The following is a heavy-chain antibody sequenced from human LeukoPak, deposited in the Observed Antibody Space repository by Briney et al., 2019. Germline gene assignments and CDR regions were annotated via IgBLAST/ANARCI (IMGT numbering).Heavy chain of an antibody. V-gene: IGHV4-39*01. CDR3: ARLGFYGLTDY. CDR1: GGSISSSSYY. Sequence: SETLSLTCTVSGGSISSSSYYWGWIRQPPGEGLEWIGSIYYSGGTYYNPSLKSRVTISVDTSKNQFSLKLSSVTAADTAVYYCARLGFYGLTDYWGQGTLVTVSS. D-gene: IGHD2/OR15-2a*01. J-gene: IGHJ4*02. CDR2: IYYSGGT.